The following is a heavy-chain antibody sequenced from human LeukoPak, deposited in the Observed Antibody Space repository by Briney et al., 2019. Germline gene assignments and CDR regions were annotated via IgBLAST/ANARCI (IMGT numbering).Heavy chain of an antibody. CDR3: ASRRTHYGSGSARWFDP. Sequence: SETLSLTCTVSSGSINSSPYYWGWIRHRQPPGKGLEWIGEINHSGSTNYNPSLKSRVTISVDTSKNQFSLKLSSVTAADTAVYYCASRRTHYGSGSARWFDPWGQGTLVTVSS. V-gene: IGHV4-39*07. CDR1: SGSINSSPYY. CDR2: INHSGST. D-gene: IGHD3-10*01. J-gene: IGHJ5*02.